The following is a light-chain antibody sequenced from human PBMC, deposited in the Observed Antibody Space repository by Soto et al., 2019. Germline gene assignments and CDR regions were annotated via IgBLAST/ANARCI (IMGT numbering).Light chain of an antibody. J-gene: IGKJ4*01. CDR1: HDVRRN. V-gene: IGKV1-33*01. CDR3: QQYNSMLS. CDR2: DAS. Sequence: DIQMTQSPSSLSASEGDRVTITCQSSHDVRRNLKWFQQKPGEAPQLLIYDASNLERGVPSRLSRSVSATDFPITISSLQTEDVATYYSQQYNSMLSFGGGTEVEIK.